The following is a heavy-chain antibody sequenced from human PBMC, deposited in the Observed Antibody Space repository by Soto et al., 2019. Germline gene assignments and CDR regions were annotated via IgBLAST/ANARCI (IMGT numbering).Heavy chain of an antibody. CDR2: ISYDGSNK. CDR3: AKAFETMIVVVITYYYGMDV. J-gene: IGHJ6*02. Sequence: HPGGSLRLSCAASGFTFSSYGMHWVRQAPGKGLEWVAVISYDGSNKYYADSVKGRSTISRDNSKNTLYLQMNSLRAEDTAVYYCAKAFETMIVVVITYYYGMDVWGQGTTVTVSS. V-gene: IGHV3-30*18. D-gene: IGHD3-22*01. CDR1: GFTFSSYG.